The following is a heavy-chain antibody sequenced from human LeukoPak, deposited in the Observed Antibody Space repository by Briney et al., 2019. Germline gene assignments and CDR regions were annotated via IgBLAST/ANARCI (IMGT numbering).Heavy chain of an antibody. J-gene: IGHJ4*02. D-gene: IGHD6-19*01. V-gene: IGHV1-18*01. Sequence: EASVKVSCKASGYTFTSYGISWVRQAPGQGLEWMGWISAYNGNTNYAQELQGRVTMTTDTSTSTAYMELRSLRSDDTAVYYCARLIEQWLVLDYWGQGTLVTVSS. CDR3: ARLIEQWLVLDY. CDR2: ISAYNGNT. CDR1: GYTFTSYG.